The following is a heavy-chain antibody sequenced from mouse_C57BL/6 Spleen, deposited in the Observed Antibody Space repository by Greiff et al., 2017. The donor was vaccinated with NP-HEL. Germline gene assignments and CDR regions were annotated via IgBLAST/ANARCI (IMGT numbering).Heavy chain of an antibody. D-gene: IGHD2-5*01. CDR3: ARTYYSNPYAMDY. J-gene: IGHJ4*01. V-gene: IGHV1-26*01. Sequence: EVQLQQSGPELVKPGASVKISCKASGYTFTDYYMNWWKRTHGRGLRWIGDINPNNGGTSYNQKFKGKATLTVDKSSSTAYMELRSLTSEDSAVYYCARTYYSNPYAMDYWGQGTSVTVSS. CDR2: INPNNGGT. CDR1: GYTFTDYY.